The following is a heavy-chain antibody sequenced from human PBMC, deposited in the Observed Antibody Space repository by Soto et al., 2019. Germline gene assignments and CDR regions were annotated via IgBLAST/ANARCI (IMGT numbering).Heavy chain of an antibody. Sequence: GGSLRLSCAASGFTFNSYAMSWVRQAPGKGLEWVSAISGGGGSTYYADSVKGRFTISRDNSKNTLYLQMNSLRAEDTAVYYCAKEGEGDIVVVPATYWGQGTLVTVSS. V-gene: IGHV3-23*01. CDR3: AKEGEGDIVVVPATY. CDR1: GFTFNSYA. CDR2: ISGGGGST. J-gene: IGHJ4*02. D-gene: IGHD2-2*01.